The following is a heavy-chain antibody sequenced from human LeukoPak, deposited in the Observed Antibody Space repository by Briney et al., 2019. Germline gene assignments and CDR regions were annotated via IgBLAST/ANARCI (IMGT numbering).Heavy chain of an antibody. J-gene: IGHJ6*02. D-gene: IGHD3-10*01. V-gene: IGHV5-51*01. Sequence: KNGESLKISCKGSGYSFTRYWIGWMRQMPGKGLEWMGIIYPGDSDTRYSPSFQGQVTISADKSISTAYLQWSSLKASDTAMYYCARPSITMVRGVIQAREGYGMDVWGQGATVTGSS. CDR2: IYPGDSDT. CDR1: GYSFTRYW. CDR3: ARPSITMVRGVIQAREGYGMDV.